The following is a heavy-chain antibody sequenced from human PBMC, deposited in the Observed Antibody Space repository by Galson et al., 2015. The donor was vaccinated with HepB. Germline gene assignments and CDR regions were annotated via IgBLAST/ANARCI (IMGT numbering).Heavy chain of an antibody. CDR1: GFTFSSYG. Sequence: SLRLSCAASGFTFSSYGMHWVRQAPGKGLEWVAVISYDGSNKYYADSVKGRFTISRDNSKNTLYLQMNSLRAEDTAVYYCRVAAAAGTNWFDPWGQGTLVTVSS. D-gene: IGHD6-13*01. CDR3: RVAAAAGTNWFDP. J-gene: IGHJ5*02. CDR2: ISYDGSNK. V-gene: IGHV3-30*03.